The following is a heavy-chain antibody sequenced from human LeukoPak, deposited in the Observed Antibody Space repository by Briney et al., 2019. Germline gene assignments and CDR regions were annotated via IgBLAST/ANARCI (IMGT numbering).Heavy chain of an antibody. CDR3: AREGVWRQQLVDYYYGMDV. J-gene: IGHJ6*02. CDR1: GGSIRSSYYY. D-gene: IGHD6-13*01. Sequence: SETLSLTCTVSGGSIRSSYYYWGWIRQPPGKGLEWIGSIYDSGSTYYNPSLKSRVTISVDTSKNQFSLKLSSVTAADTAVYYCAREGVWRQQLVDYYYGMDVWGQGTTVTVSS. V-gene: IGHV4-39*02. CDR2: IYDSGST.